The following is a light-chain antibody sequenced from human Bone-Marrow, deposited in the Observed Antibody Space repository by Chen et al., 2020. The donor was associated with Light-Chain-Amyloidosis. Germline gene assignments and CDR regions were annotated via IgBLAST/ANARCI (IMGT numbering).Light chain of an antibody. CDR1: SGDVRTYNY. CDR2: EVS. V-gene: IGLV2-14*01. Sequence: QSALTQPASVSGSPGQSITISCTGTSGDVRTYNYVSWYQQHPGKAPKFMIYEVSNRPSGVSNRFSCSKSDNPASLTLSGLQAEDEADYYCSSFTSSSSYVCGPVTKLTVL. CDR3: SSFTSSSSYV. J-gene: IGLJ1*01.